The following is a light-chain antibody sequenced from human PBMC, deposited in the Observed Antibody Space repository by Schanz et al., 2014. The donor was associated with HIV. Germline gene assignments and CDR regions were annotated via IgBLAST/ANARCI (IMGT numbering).Light chain of an antibody. CDR1: SSDVGSYNL. Sequence: QSVLTQPASVSGSPGQSITISCTGTSSDVGSYNLLSWYQHHPGKAPQLMIYDVSNRPSGVSNRFSGSKSGNTASLTISGLQAEDEADYYCSSYTSSSTVVFGGGTKLTVL. J-gene: IGLJ3*02. V-gene: IGLV2-14*02. CDR3: SSYTSSSTVV. CDR2: DVS.